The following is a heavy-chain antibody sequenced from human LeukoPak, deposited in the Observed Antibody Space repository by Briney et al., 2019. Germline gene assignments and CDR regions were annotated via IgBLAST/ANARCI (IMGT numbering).Heavy chain of an antibody. CDR3: ARASYLYYYGSGSSQYYFDY. Sequence: SETLSLTCTVSGGSISSYYWGWIRQPPGKGLEWIGSIYYSGSTYYNPSLKSRVTISVDTSKNQFSLKLSSVTAADTAVYYCARASYLYYYGSGSSQYYFDYWGQGTLVTVSS. D-gene: IGHD3-10*01. CDR1: GGSISSYY. CDR2: IYYSGST. V-gene: IGHV4-39*07. J-gene: IGHJ4*02.